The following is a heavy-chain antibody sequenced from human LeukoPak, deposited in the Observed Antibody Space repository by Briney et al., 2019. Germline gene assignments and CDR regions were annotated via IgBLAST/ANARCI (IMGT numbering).Heavy chain of an antibody. CDR3: ARGRKSPGYSSGWYKGYYFDY. Sequence: SVKVSCKASGYTFTSYGISWVRQAPGQGLEWMGRVIPVFGTSKYAQKFQGRVTITADESTSTAYMELSSLRSEDTAVYYCARGRKSPGYSSGWYKGYYFDYWGQGTLVTVSS. V-gene: IGHV1-69*13. D-gene: IGHD6-19*01. CDR2: VIPVFGTS. J-gene: IGHJ4*02. CDR1: GYTFTSYG.